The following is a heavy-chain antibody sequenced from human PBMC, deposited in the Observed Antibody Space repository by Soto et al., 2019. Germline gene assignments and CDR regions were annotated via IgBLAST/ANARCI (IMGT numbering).Heavy chain of an antibody. J-gene: IGHJ4*02. D-gene: IGHD6-19*01. Sequence: QITLKESGPTLVKPTQTLTLTCTFSGFSLSTSGMGVGWIRQPPGKALEWLALIYWDDDKRYSPSLKSRLTITKDTSKNQVVLTMTNMDPVDTATYYCAYKSPKGIAVVWGQGTLVTVSS. CDR2: IYWDDDK. V-gene: IGHV2-5*02. CDR1: GFSLSTSGMG. CDR3: AYKSPKGIAVV.